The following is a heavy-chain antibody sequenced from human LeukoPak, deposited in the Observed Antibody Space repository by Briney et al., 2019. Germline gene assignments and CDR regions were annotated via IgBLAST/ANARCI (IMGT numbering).Heavy chain of an antibody. CDR1: GGSVSSGSYY. J-gene: IGHJ5*02. Sequence: SETLSLTCTVSGGSVSSGSYYWSWIRQPPGKGLEWIGYIYYSGSTNYNPSLKSRVTISVDTSKNQFPLKLSSVTAADTAVYYCASTVVVAATRSFDPWGQGTLVTVSS. D-gene: IGHD2-15*01. CDR3: ASTVVVAATRSFDP. V-gene: IGHV4-61*01. CDR2: IYYSGST.